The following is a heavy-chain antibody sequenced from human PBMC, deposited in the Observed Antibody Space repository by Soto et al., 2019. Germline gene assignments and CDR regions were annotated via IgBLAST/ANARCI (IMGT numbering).Heavy chain of an antibody. J-gene: IGHJ5*02. Sequence: ASVNVSCNASENTFSNYLVHWVRQVHGQGLEWMGWHNGYNGQTEYSQKFQGRVTITRDTSAKTAYLELRSLTSEDTAVYYCAGPHDRAGLGTWGQVTLVAV. V-gene: IGHV1-3*01. CDR1: ENTFSNYL. D-gene: IGHD6-19*01. CDR3: AGPHDRAGLGT. CDR2: HNGYNGQT.